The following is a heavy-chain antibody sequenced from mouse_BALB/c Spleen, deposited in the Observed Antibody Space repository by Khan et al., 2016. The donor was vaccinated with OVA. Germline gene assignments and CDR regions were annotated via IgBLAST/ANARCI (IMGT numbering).Heavy chain of an antibody. CDR2: ISSGSKTT. D-gene: IGHD1-2*01. V-gene: IGHV5-17*02. CDR1: GFTFSGFG. J-gene: IGHJ2*01. CDR3: ARTGYYYFDY. Sequence: EVELVESGGGLVQPGGSRKLSCAASGFTFSGFGMHWVRQAPEKGLEWVAYISSGSKTTYYADTVKGRFTISRDHPKNHLFLPMTSLRSEDTAMYFCARTGYYYFDYWGQGTTLTVSS.